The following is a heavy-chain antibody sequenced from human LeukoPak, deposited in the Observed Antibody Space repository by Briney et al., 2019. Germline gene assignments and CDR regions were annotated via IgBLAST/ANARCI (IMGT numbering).Heavy chain of an antibody. CDR3: ARPYYYDSRIDP. D-gene: IGHD3-22*01. J-gene: IGHJ5*02. Sequence: SETLSLTCTVPGGSISRGDYYWGWIRQPPGKGLEWIGYMYYSGSTYYNPSLKSRATISVDTSKNQFSLKLSSVTAADTAVYYCARPYYYDSRIDPWGQGTLVTVSS. V-gene: IGHV4-30-4*02. CDR1: GGSISRGDYY. CDR2: MYYSGST.